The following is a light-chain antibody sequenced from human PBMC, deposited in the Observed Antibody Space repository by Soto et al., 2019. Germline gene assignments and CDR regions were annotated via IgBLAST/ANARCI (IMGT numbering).Light chain of an antibody. V-gene: IGLV2-14*01. CDR1: SSDVGGYNY. CDR2: EVS. CDR3: SSYTILSIDYG. J-gene: IGLJ1*01. Sequence: QSALTQPASVSGSPGQSITISCTGTSSDVGGYNYVSWYQQHPGKAPKLMIYEVSNRPSGVSNRFSGSKSGNTGSLTISGLHSEDEADYYCSSYTILSIDYGFGTGTKVTVL.